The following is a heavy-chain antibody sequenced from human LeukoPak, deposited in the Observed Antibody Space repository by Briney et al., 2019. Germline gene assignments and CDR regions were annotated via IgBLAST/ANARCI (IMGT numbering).Heavy chain of an antibody. V-gene: IGHV3-30*02. CDR3: AKTGSWGSSNYYFDY. J-gene: IGHJ4*02. D-gene: IGHD2-15*01. CDR1: GFTFSSYG. CDR2: IRYDGGKK. Sequence: PGGSLRLSCAASGFTFSSYGMHWVRQAPGKGLEWVAFIRYDGGKKYYAYSVKGRFTISRDNSKNTLYLQMNSLRAEDTALYYCAKTGSWGSSNYYFDYWGQGTLVTVSS.